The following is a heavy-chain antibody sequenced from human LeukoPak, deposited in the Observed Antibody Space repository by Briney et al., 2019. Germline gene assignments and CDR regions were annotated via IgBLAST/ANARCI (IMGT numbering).Heavy chain of an antibody. CDR2: IYYSGST. CDR3: AWWDSSSRVDY. V-gene: IGHV4-39*07. J-gene: IGHJ4*02. D-gene: IGHD6-13*01. CDR1: GGSISSSSYY. Sequence: SETLSLTCTVSGGSISSSSYYWGWIRQPPGKGLEWIGSIYYSGSTCYNPSLKSRVTISVDTSKNQFSLKLSSVTAADTAVYYCAWWDSSSRVDYWGQGTLVTVSS.